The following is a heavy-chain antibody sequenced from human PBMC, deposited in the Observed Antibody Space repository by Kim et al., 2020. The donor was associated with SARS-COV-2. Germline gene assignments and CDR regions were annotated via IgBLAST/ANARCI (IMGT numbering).Heavy chain of an antibody. D-gene: IGHD3-3*01. CDR2: INGDGSTI. V-gene: IGHV3-74*01. CDR1: GFSVSSYW. J-gene: IGHJ5*01. CDR3: SKDTFGPEDS. Sequence: GGSLRLSCAASGFSVSSYWMHWVRQPPGKGLEWVSRINGDGSTINHADSVKGRFTISRDSAKNTLLLQMNSLRADDTAVYYCSKDTFGPEDSWGQGIRVT.